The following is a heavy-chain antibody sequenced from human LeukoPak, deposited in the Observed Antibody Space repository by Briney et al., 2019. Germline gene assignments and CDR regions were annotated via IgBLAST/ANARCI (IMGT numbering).Heavy chain of an antibody. CDR1: GFTFSSYW. CDR2: INSDGSTT. D-gene: IGHD6-13*01. J-gene: IGHJ4*02. CDR3: ARDGPAAGVRDFDS. V-gene: IGHV3-74*01. Sequence: QPGGSLRLSCAASGFTFSSYWMHWVREAPGKGLVWVSLINSDGSTTNYADSVKGRFTISRDNAKNTLYLQMNSLGAEDTAVYYCARDGPAAGVRDFDSWGQGTLVTVSS.